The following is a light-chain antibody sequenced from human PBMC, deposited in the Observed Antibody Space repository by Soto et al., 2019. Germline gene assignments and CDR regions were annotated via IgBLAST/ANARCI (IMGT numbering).Light chain of an antibody. V-gene: IGKV3-11*01. Sequence: EIVLTPSPGTLSLSPVERATLSCRASQSVSSSYLAWYQQKPGQAPRLLIYDASNRATGIPARFSGSGSGTDFTLTISSLEPEDFAVYYCQQRSNWPLTFGQGTRLEIK. CDR1: QSVSSSY. CDR3: QQRSNWPLT. J-gene: IGKJ5*01. CDR2: DAS.